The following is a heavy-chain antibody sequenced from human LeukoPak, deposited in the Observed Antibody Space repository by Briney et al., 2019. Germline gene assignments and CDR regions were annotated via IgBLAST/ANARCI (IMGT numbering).Heavy chain of an antibody. CDR1: GGSFSGYY. V-gene: IGHV4-34*01. D-gene: IGHD6-13*01. CDR3: AGAYSSSWYLDY. Sequence: SETLSLTCAVYGGSFSGYYWSWIRQPPGKGLEWIGEINHSGSTNYNPSLKSRVTISVDTSKNQFSLQLSSVTAADTAVYYCAGAYSSSWYLDYWGQGTLVTVSS. J-gene: IGHJ4*02. CDR2: INHSGST.